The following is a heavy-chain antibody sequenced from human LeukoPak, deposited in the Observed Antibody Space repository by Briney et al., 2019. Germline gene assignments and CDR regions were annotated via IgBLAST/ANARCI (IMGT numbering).Heavy chain of an antibody. CDR3: AREARFGETYYGY. J-gene: IGHJ4*02. V-gene: IGHV1-69*13. D-gene: IGHD2-21*01. Sequence: GASVKVSCTASGGTFSSYAIGWVRQAPGQGLEWMGGIIPIFGTGNYAQKFQDSVAITADESTSTVYMELSSLRSEDTAMYQCAREARFGETYYGYWGQGTLVTVSS. CDR1: GGTFSSYA. CDR2: IIPIFGTG.